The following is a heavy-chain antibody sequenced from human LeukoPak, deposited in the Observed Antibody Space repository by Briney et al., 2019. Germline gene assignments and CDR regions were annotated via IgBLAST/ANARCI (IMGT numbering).Heavy chain of an antibody. V-gene: IGHV4-4*07. CDR2: IYTSGIT. CDR1: GGSISTYY. D-gene: IGHD1-26*01. CDR3: ARGVDSGSYQNWFDP. J-gene: IGHJ5*02. Sequence: PSETLSLTCTVSGGSISTYYWSRIRQPAGKGLEWIGRIYTSGITNYNPSLKSRVTMSVDTSKNQFSLNLTSVTATDTAVYFCARGVDSGSYQNWFDPWGQGTLVTVSS.